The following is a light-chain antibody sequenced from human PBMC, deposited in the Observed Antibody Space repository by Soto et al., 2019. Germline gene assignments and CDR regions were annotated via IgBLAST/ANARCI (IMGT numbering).Light chain of an antibody. V-gene: IGKV1-27*01. J-gene: IGKJ4*01. CDR3: QKYNSAPQLT. CDR1: QGISNY. CDR2: AAS. Sequence: DIQVTQSPSSLSASVGDRVTITCRASQGISNYLAWYQQKPGKVPKLLIYAASTLQSGVPSRFSGSGSGTDFTLTISSLQPEDVATYYCQKYNSAPQLTFGGGTKVEIK.